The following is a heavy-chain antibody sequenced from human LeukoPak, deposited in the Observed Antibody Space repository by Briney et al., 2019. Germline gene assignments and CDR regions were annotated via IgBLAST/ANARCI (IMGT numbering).Heavy chain of an antibody. CDR1: GFTLSSYE. J-gene: IGHJ6*02. D-gene: IGHD5-24*01. V-gene: IGHV3-48*03. CDR3: ARDPQFMDV. CDR2: NSSSGSTI. Sequence: GRSLRLSCAASGFTLSSYEMNWVRQAPGKGLEWVSYNSSSGSTIYYADSVRGRFTISRDNAKDSLYLQMNSLRAEDTAVYYCARDPQFMDVWGQGTTVTVSS.